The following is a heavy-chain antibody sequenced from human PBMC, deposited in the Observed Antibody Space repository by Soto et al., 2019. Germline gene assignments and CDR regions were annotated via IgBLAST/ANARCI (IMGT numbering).Heavy chain of an antibody. J-gene: IGHJ4*02. CDR3: ARGYSSSFDY. D-gene: IGHD6-13*01. CDR2: IYHSGST. CDR1: GGSISSGGYC. V-gene: IGHV4-30-2*01. Sequence: SETLSLTCAVSGGSISSGGYCWSWIRQPPGKGLEWIGYIYHSGSTYYNPSLKSRVTISVDRSKNQFSLKLSSVTAADTAVYYCARGYSSSFDYWGQGTLVTVSS.